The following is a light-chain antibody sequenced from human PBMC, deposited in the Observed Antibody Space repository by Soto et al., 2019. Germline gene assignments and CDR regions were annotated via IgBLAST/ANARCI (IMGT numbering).Light chain of an antibody. V-gene: IGLV2-14*01. Sequence: HCVLTTPVSVSGSCADSHPILHTRNHRHVGAYNYDSWYQQYPGEAPKVIIYDVSHRPAGVSNRFSGSKSSNTASLTISGLQTQDEADYYCSPYTSATTYVFGTGTKVTVL. J-gene: IGLJ1*01. CDR1: HRHVGAYNY. CDR2: DVS. CDR3: SPYTSATTYV.